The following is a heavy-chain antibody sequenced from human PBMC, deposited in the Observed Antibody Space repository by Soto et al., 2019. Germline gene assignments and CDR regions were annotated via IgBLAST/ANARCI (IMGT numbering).Heavy chain of an antibody. CDR2: ISYDGSNK. Sequence: QVQLVESGGGVVQPGRSLRLSCAASGFTFSSYAMHWVRQAPGKGLEWVAVISYDGSNKYYADSVKGRFTISRDNSKNTLYLQMNSLRAEDTAVYYCAGNIVATSFDYWGQGTLVTVSS. CDR1: GFTFSSYA. CDR3: AGNIVATSFDY. V-gene: IGHV3-30-3*01. D-gene: IGHD5-12*01. J-gene: IGHJ4*02.